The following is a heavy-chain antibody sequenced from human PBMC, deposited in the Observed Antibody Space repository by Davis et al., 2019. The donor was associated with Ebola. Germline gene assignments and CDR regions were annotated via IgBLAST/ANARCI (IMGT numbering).Heavy chain of an antibody. CDR3: ARVDENGDTDY. J-gene: IGHJ4*02. CDR1: GFTFDDYA. D-gene: IGHD4-17*01. Sequence: GGSLRLSCAASGFTFDDYAMHWVRQAPGKGLEWVSGISWNSGSIGYADSVKGRFTVSRDDSKNTLYLQMNSLRAEDTAVYHCARVDENGDTDYWGQGTLVTVSS. V-gene: IGHV3-9*01. CDR2: ISWNSGSI.